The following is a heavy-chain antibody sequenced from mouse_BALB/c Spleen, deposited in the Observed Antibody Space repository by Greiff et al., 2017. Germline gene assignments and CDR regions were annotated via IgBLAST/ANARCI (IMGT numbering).Heavy chain of an antibody. D-gene: IGHD4-1*01. Sequence: EVQLQESGTVLARPGASVKMSCKASGYTFTSYWMHWVKQRPGQGLEWIGAIYPGNSDTSYNQKFKGKAKLTAVTSTSTAYMELSSLTNEDSAVYYCTRETKTGPWFAYWGQGTLVTVSA. J-gene: IGHJ3*01. V-gene: IGHV1-5*01. CDR3: TRETKTGPWFAY. CDR2: IYPGNSDT. CDR1: GYTFTSYW.